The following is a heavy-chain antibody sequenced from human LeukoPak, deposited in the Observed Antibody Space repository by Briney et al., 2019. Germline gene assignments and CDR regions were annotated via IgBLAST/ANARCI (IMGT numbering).Heavy chain of an antibody. CDR2: IKQDGSEK. J-gene: IGHJ4*02. V-gene: IGHV3-7*04. Sequence: RGSLRLSCAASGFSFGTYWMSWVRQAPGKGLEWVANIKQDGSEKYYVDSVKGRFTISRDNAKNSLYLQMNSLRVEDTAVYYCARAWSYSTGWYNYWGQGTLVTVSS. CDR3: ARAWSYSTGWYNY. D-gene: IGHD6-19*01. CDR1: GFSFGTYW.